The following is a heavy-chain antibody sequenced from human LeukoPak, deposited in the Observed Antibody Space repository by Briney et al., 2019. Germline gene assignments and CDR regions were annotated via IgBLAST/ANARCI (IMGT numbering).Heavy chain of an antibody. V-gene: IGHV1-18*04. Sequence: ASVKVSCKASGYTFTSYGISWVRQAPGQGLEWMGWISAYNGDTNYAQKLQGRVTMTRDTSTSTAYMELRSLRSDDTAVYYCARGGARCSSTSCYFSGYYSGMDVWGQGTTVTVSS. J-gene: IGHJ6*02. CDR2: ISAYNGDT. CDR3: ARGGARCSSTSCYFSGYYSGMDV. D-gene: IGHD2-2*01. CDR1: GYTFTSYG.